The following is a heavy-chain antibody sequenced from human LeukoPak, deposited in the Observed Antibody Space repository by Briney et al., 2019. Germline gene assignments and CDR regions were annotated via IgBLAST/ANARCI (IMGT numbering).Heavy chain of an antibody. Sequence: PGGSLRLSCAASGFAFSNYWMHWVRQTPGKGLVWVSRIISDGSSTSYGDSVKGRFTISRDNAKNTLYLQMNSLRAEDTAVYYCARDGSLPDYWGQGTLVTVSS. CDR1: GFAFSNYW. CDR3: ARDGSLPDY. J-gene: IGHJ4*02. V-gene: IGHV3-74*01. CDR2: IISDGSST.